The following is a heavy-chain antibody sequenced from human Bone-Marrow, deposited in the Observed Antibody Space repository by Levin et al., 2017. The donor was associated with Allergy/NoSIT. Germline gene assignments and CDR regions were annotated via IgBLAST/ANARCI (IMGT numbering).Heavy chain of an antibody. J-gene: IGHJ4*02. CDR1: GFTFSSYW. CDR2: INSDGSST. CDR3: ARGVGTDMVTPVGY. V-gene: IGHV3-74*01. Sequence: GESLKISCAASGFTFSSYWMHWVRQAPGKGLVWVSRINSDGSSTNYVDSVKGRFTLSRDNAKNTLYLQMNSRRAEDTAVYYCARGVGTDMVTPVGYWGQGTLVTVSS. D-gene: IGHD5-18*01.